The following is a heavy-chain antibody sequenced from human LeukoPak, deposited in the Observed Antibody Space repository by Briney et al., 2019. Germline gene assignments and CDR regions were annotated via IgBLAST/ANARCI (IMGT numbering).Heavy chain of an antibody. CDR2: INTNTGNP. CDR1: GYTFTSYG. D-gene: IGHD6-13*01. J-gene: IGHJ5*02. V-gene: IGHV7-4-1*02. CDR3: AREAVAAAAP. Sequence: ASVKASCKASGYTFTSYGISWVRQAPGQGLEWMGWINTNTGNPTYAQGFTGRFVFSLDTSVSTAYLQISSLKAEDTAVYYCAREAVAAAAPWGQGTLVTVSS.